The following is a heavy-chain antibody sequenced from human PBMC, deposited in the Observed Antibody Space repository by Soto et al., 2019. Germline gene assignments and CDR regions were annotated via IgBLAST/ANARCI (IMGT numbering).Heavy chain of an antibody. V-gene: IGHV3-48*02. CDR1: GFTFSSYS. CDR2: ISSSSTI. Sequence: GGSLRLSCAASGFTFSSYSMNWVRQAPGKGLEWVSYISSSSTIYYADSVKGRFTISRDNAKNSLYLQMNSLRDEDTAVYYCARDRLPYRAVAGTVNDYWGQGTLVTVSS. CDR3: ARDRLPYRAVAGTVNDY. J-gene: IGHJ4*02. D-gene: IGHD6-19*01.